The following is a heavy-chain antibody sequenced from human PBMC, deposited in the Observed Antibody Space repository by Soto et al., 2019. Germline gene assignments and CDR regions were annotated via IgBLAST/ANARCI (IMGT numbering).Heavy chain of an antibody. J-gene: IGHJ3*02. CDR2: IIPILGIA. Sequence: ASVKVSCKASGGTFSSYTISWVRQAPGQGLEWMGRIIPILGIANYAQKFQGRVTITADKSTSTAYMELSSLRSEDTAVYYCARDDGEVVVIGAFDIWGQGTMVTVSS. CDR3: ARDDGEVVVIGAFDI. V-gene: IGHV1-69*04. D-gene: IGHD3-22*01. CDR1: GGTFSSYT.